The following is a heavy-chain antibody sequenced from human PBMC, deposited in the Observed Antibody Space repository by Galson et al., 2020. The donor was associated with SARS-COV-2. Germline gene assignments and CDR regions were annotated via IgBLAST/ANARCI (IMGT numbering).Heavy chain of an antibody. J-gene: IGHJ4*02. D-gene: IGHD1-7*01. CDR1: GFTFSDYY. CDR2: VNSASTYT. CDR3: ARDLTSGTLDF. V-gene: IGHV3-11*06. Sequence: GESLKISCAASGFTFSDYYMSWIRQAPGKGLEWVSRVNSASTYTNYAESVEGRFTISRDNAMNSLFLQMNSLRPEDTALYYCARDLTSGTLDFWGQGTLVTVSS.